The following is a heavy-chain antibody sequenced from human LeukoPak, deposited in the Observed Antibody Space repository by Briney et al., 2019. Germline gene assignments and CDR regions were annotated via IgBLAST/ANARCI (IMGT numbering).Heavy chain of an antibody. D-gene: IGHD4-17*01. CDR1: GFTFSIYE. CDR2: ISGNAASI. Sequence: PGGSLRLSCAASGFTFSIYEMNWVRQAPGKGLEWLSYISGNAASIYYADSVVRRFTVSRNNAKNSLYLELNSLIAEDTAVYYCATMTTVTHYWGQGTLVTVSS. V-gene: IGHV3-48*03. CDR3: ATMTTVTHY. J-gene: IGHJ4*01.